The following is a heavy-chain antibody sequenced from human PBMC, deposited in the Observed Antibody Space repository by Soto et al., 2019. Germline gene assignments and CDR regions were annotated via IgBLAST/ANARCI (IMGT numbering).Heavy chain of an antibody. J-gene: IGHJ4*02. Sequence: ASVKVSCKASGYTFTGYYMHWVRQAPGQGLEWMGWINPNSGGTNYAQKFQGWVTMTRDTSISTAYMELSRLRSDDTAVYYCARAKDGSGGVDFDYWGQGTLVTVSS. CDR1: GYTFTGYY. CDR3: ARAKDGSGGVDFDY. CDR2: INPNSGGT. D-gene: IGHD2-8*01. V-gene: IGHV1-2*04.